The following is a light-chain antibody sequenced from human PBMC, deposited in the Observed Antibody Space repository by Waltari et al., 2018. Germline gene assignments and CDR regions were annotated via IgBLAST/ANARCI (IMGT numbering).Light chain of an antibody. Sequence: DIVMTQSPDSLAVSLGERATINCKSSQSVISSFHNTNYLTWFQQKAGEPPKLLIYWASTRESGVPDRFSGSGSGTDFTLTISGLQAEDVAVYYCQQYSATPPTFGQGTKVEIK. CDR1: QSVISSFHNTNY. V-gene: IGKV4-1*01. J-gene: IGKJ1*01. CDR2: WAS. CDR3: QQYSATPPT.